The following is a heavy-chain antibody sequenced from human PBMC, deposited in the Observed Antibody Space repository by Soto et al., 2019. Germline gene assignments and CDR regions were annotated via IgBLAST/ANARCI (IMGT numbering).Heavy chain of an antibody. CDR3: AREENCSDGICYSEYFQR. J-gene: IGHJ1*01. CDR1: GYLFTSYS. V-gene: IGHV1-46*01. D-gene: IGHD2-15*01. CDR2: VNPSGGST. Sequence: GDSVKVSFKASGYLFTSYSMHWVRHAPGQGLEWMGVVNPSGGSTNYAQKFQGRITMTRDTSTSTVYMDLSSLTSEDTAVYYCAREENCSDGICYSEYFQRWGQGTLVTVSS.